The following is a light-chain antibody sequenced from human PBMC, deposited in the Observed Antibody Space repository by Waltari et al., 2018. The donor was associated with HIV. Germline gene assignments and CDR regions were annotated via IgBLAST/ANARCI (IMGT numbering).Light chain of an antibody. J-gene: IGLJ2*01. CDR3: QVWYVITNHLI. V-gene: IGLV3-21*02. Sequence: SYVLTQPPSVSVAPGQTPRLPCVGDILENKNVHLYPQKPAQAPVLVLYDVCGRPPGSPERFSGSNAGNTATLTISRVEAGDEADYYCQVWYVITNHLIFGGGTKLTVL. CDR1: ILENKN. CDR2: DVC.